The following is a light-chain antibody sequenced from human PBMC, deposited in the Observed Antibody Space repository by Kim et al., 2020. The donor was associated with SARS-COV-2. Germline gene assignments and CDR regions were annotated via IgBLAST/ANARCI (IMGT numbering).Light chain of an antibody. CDR1: SGPRNSI. CDR2: LEGSGDS. J-gene: IGLJ3*02. Sequence: SAVTLTCTLGSGPRNSIIAGHQQQPGKAPRYLMKLEGSGDSNKGSGVPDRFSGSSSGADRYLTISNLQSEDEADYYCETWDSKTRLFGGGTQLTVL. CDR3: ETWDSKTRL. V-gene: IGLV4-60*03.